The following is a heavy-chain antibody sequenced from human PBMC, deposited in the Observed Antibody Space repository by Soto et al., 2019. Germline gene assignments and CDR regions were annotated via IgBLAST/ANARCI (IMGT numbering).Heavy chain of an antibody. CDR3: ARDIRITIFGVVHVTLYYYYGMDV. Sequence: GGSLRLSCAASGFTFSDYYMSWIRQAPGKGLEWVSYISSSGSTIYYADSVKGRFTISRDNAKNSLYLQMNSLRAEDTAVYYCARDIRITIFGVVHVTLYYYYGMDVWGQGTTVTVSS. CDR2: ISSSGSTI. CDR1: GFTFSDYY. V-gene: IGHV3-11*01. D-gene: IGHD3-3*01. J-gene: IGHJ6*02.